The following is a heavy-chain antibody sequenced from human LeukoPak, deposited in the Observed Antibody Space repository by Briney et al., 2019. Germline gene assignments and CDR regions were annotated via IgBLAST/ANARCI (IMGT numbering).Heavy chain of an antibody. CDR2: IRVSDGST. Sequence: GGSLRLSCAASGFTFSNYAMSWVRQAPGKGLEWVSVIRVSDGSTNYADSVKGRFTISRDSSKNTLFLQMSSLRVEDTAVYYCAKADIVVESGMDVWGQGTTVTVSS. J-gene: IGHJ6*02. CDR3: AKADIVVESGMDV. D-gene: IGHD2-21*01. CDR1: GFTFSNYA. V-gene: IGHV3-23*01.